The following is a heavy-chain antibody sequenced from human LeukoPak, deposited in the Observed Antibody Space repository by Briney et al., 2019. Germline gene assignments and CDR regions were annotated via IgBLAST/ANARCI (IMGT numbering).Heavy chain of an antibody. J-gene: IGHJ3*02. V-gene: IGHV4-61*01. CDR3: AREYSGYDDDAFDI. CDR1: GGSVSSGSYY. Sequence: SETLSLTCTVSGGSVSSGSYYWSWIRQPPGKGLEWMGYIYYSGSTNYNPSLKSRVTISVDTSKNQFSLKLSSVTAADTAVYYCAREYSGYDDDAFDIWGQGTMVTVSS. D-gene: IGHD5-12*01. CDR2: IYYSGST.